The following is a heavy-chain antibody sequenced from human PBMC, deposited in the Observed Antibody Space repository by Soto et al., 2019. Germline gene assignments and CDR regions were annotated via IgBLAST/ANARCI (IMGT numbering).Heavy chain of an antibody. D-gene: IGHD1-7*01. J-gene: IGHJ4*02. V-gene: IGHV3-23*01. CDR1: GFTFSNFA. CDR2: MSGSGGTT. CDR3: AKGNWNYVGYFDD. Sequence: EVQLLESGGGLIQPGGSLRLSCAASGFTFSNFAMTWVRQAPGKGLEWVSTMSGSGGTTYYADSVKGRFTISRDNSKTTLSLQMNSLRAEDTAVYYCAKGNWNYVGYFDDWGQGTLVTVSS.